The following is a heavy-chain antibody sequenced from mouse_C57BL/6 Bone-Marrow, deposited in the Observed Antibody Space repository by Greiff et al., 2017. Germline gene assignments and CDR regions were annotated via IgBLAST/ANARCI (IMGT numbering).Heavy chain of an antibody. Sequence: EVKLMESGAELVRPGASVTLSCTASGFNIKDDYMHWVKQRPEQGLEWIGWIDPENGDTEYASKFQGKATITVDTSSNTAYLQLSSLASEDTAVYYCTRIAYWGQGTLVTVSA. V-gene: IGHV14-4*01. CDR2: IDPENGDT. J-gene: IGHJ3*01. CDR3: TRIAY. CDR1: GFNIKDDY.